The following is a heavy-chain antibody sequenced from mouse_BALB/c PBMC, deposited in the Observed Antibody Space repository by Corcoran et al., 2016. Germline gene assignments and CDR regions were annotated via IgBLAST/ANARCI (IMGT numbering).Heavy chain of an antibody. J-gene: IGHJ4*01. D-gene: IGHD6-1*01. Sequence: QIQLVQSGPDLKKPGETVKISFKASGYTFTNYGMNWVKQAPGKGLKWMGWINTYTGEPTYADDFKGRFAFSLETSASTAYLQINDLKNEDTATYFCAREPYAMDYWGQGTSVTVSA. CDR2: INTYTGEP. CDR1: GYTFTNYG. CDR3: AREPYAMDY. V-gene: IGHV9-3-1*01.